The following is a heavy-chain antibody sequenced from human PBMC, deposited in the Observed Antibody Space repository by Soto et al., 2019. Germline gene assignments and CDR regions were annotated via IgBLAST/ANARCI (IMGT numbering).Heavy chain of an antibody. D-gene: IGHD5-18*01. V-gene: IGHV4-34*01. J-gene: IGHJ4*02. CDR2: INHSGST. CDR3: ASMRGYSYGFDY. Sequence: PSETLSFTCAVYGGSFSGYYWSWIRQPPGKGLEWIGEINHSGSTNYNPSLKSRVTISVDTSKNQFSLKLSSVTAADTAVYYCASMRGYSYGFDYWGQGTLVTVSS. CDR1: GGSFSGYY.